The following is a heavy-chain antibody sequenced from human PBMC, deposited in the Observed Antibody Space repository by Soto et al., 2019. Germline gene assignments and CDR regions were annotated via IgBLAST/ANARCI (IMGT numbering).Heavy chain of an antibody. J-gene: IGHJ6*02. D-gene: IGHD5-18*01. CDR3: AREYSLYGMDV. V-gene: IGHV3-21*01. CDR2: ISSSSSYI. CDR1: GFTFSSYS. Sequence: GGSLRLSCAASGFTFSSYSMNWARQAPGKGLEWVSSISSSSSYIYYADSVKGRFTISRDNAKNSLYLQMNSLRAEDTAVYYCAREYSLYGMDVWGQGTTVTVSS.